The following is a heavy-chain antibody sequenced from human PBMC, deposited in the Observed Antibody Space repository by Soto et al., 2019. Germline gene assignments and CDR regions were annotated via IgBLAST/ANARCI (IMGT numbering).Heavy chain of an antibody. CDR1: GYTFTSYD. V-gene: IGHV1-8*01. Sequence: ASVKVSCKASGYTFTSYDINWVRQATGQGLEWMGWMNPNSGNTGYAQKFQGRVTMTRNTSISTAYMELSSLRSEDTAVYYCARDFWSGYYRWFDPWGQGTLVTVSP. J-gene: IGHJ5*02. CDR3: ARDFWSGYYRWFDP. D-gene: IGHD3-3*01. CDR2: MNPNSGNT.